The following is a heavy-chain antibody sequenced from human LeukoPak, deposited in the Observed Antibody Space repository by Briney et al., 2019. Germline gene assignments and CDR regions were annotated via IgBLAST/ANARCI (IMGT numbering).Heavy chain of an antibody. CDR2: IYNSGST. V-gene: IGHV4-59*01. CDR1: GGSMSSYY. CDR3: AKALAAAGPRHFDN. J-gene: IGHJ4*02. D-gene: IGHD6-13*01. Sequence: SETLSLTCTVSGGSMSSYYWSWIRQPPGKGLEWIGYIYNSGSTNYNPSLKSRVTISVDTSKNQSSLKLSSVTAADTAVYFCAKALAAAGPRHFDNWGQGTLVTVSS.